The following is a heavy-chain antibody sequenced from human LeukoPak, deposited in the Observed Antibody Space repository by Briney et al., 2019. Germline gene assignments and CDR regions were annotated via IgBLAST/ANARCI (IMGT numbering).Heavy chain of an antibody. CDR1: GYTFTSYG. Sequence: ASVKVSCKASGYTFTSYGISWVRQAPGQGLEWMGWMNPNSGNTGYAQKFQGRVTITRNTSISTAYMELSSLRSEDTAVYYCARDITIFGVVSLGNAFDIWGQGTMVTVSS. D-gene: IGHD3-3*01. V-gene: IGHV1-8*03. CDR2: MNPNSGNT. CDR3: ARDITIFGVVSLGNAFDI. J-gene: IGHJ3*02.